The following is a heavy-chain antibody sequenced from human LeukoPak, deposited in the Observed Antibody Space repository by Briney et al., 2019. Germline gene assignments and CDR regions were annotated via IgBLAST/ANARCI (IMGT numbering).Heavy chain of an antibody. Sequence: SETLSLTCAVYGGSFSGYYWSWIRQPLGKGLEWIGEINHSGSTKYNPSLKSRVTISVDTSKNQFSLKLSSVTAAATAVYYCAYSTVVTRGYYWGQGTLVTVSS. CDR2: INHSGST. CDR1: GGSFSGYY. V-gene: IGHV4-34*01. D-gene: IGHD4-23*01. CDR3: AYSTVVTRGYY. J-gene: IGHJ4*02.